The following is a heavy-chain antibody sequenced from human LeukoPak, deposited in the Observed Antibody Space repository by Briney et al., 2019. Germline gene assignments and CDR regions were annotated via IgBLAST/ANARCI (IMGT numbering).Heavy chain of an antibody. Sequence: SETLSLTCTVSGGSISSSSYYWGWIRQPPGKGLEWIGSIYYSGSTYYNPSLKSRVTISVDTSKNQFSLKLSSVTAADTAVYYCARFPKPGIKKNWFDPWGQGTLVTVSS. CDR2: IYYSGST. CDR1: GGSISSSSYY. J-gene: IGHJ5*02. V-gene: IGHV4-39*07. CDR3: ARFPKPGIKKNWFDP. D-gene: IGHD1-14*01.